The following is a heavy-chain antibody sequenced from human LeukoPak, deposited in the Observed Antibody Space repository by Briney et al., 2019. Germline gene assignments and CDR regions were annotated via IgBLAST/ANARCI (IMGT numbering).Heavy chain of an antibody. V-gene: IGHV3-21*01. Sequence: GWSLRLSCAASGFTFSSYSMNWVRQAPGKGLEWVSSISSSSSYIYYADSVKGRFTISRDNAKNSLYLQMNSLRAEDTAVYYCARAWQDIVVVPAAIGYWGQGTLVTVSS. CDR1: GFTFSSYS. CDR3: ARAWQDIVVVPAAIGY. CDR2: ISSSSSYI. D-gene: IGHD2-2*01. J-gene: IGHJ4*02.